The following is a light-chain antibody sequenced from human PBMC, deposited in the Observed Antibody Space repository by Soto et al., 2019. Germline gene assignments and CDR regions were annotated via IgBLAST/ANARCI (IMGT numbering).Light chain of an antibody. CDR1: QSVSSSY. Sequence: EIVLTQSPGTLSLSPGERATLSCRASQSVSSSYLAWYQQKPGQAPRLLIYGASSRATGIPDRFSGSGSATDFTLTISRLEPEDVAVYYCQQYGSSPWTFGQGTQVEIK. CDR3: QQYGSSPWT. CDR2: GAS. V-gene: IGKV3-20*01. J-gene: IGKJ1*01.